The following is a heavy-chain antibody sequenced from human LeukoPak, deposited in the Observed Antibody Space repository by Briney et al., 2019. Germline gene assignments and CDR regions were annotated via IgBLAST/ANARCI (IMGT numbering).Heavy chain of an antibody. J-gene: IGHJ3*02. CDR3: ARFDYGDAFDI. CDR2: IYYSGST. Sequence: PSETLSLTCTVSGGSISSYYWSWIRQPPGKGLEWIGYIYYSGSTNYNPSLKSRVTISVDTSKNQFSLKLSSVTAADTAVYYCARFDYGDAFDIWGQGTMVTVSS. V-gene: IGHV4-59*01. D-gene: IGHD4-17*01. CDR1: GGSISSYY.